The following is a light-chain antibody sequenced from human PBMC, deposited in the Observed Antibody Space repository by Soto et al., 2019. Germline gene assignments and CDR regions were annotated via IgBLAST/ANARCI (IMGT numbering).Light chain of an antibody. Sequence: DIQMTQSPSTLSASVEDRVTITCRASQSISWYLAWYQQKPGKAPKLLIYDASRLKSGVPSRFSGSGSGTEFTLTISSLQPDDFATYYCQQYDSYSSWTFRQGTKLEVK. V-gene: IGKV1-5*01. CDR3: QQYDSYSSWT. CDR2: DAS. J-gene: IGKJ1*01. CDR1: QSISWY.